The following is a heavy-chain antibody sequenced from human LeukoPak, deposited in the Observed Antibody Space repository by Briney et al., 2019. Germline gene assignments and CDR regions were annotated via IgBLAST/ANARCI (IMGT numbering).Heavy chain of an antibody. CDR2: IYHSGST. Sequence: SETLSLTCTVSGGSISSSSYYWGWIRQPPGKGLEWIGSIYHSGSTYYNPSLKSRVTISVDTSKNQFSLKLSSVTAADTAVYYCARDTRGTVTTLDAFDIWGQGTMVTVSS. V-gene: IGHV4-39*07. CDR1: GGSISSSSYY. J-gene: IGHJ3*02. D-gene: IGHD4-17*01. CDR3: ARDTRGTVTTLDAFDI.